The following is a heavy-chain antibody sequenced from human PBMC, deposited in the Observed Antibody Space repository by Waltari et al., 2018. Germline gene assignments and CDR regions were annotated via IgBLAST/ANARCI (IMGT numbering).Heavy chain of an antibody. Sequence: EVQLVESGGGLVQPGGSLRLSCAASGFTFSSYWMTWVRQAPGKGLEWVANIKQDGSEKYYVDSVKGRFTISRDNAKNSLYLQMNSLRAEDTAVYYCARDGHDFYYYMDVWGKGTTVTVSS. D-gene: IGHD3-16*01. V-gene: IGHV3-7*01. CDR1: GFTFSSYW. CDR2: IKQDGSEK. J-gene: IGHJ6*03. CDR3: ARDGHDFYYYMDV.